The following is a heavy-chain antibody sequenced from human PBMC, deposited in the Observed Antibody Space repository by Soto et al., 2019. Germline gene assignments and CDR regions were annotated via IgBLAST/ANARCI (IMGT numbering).Heavy chain of an antibody. CDR2: TYYRSKWYH. CDR3: ARDPESLAARVYNWFDP. J-gene: IGHJ5*02. V-gene: IGHV6-1*01. Sequence: SQTLSLTCAISGDSVSSNSAAWNWIRQSPSRGLEWLGRTYYRSKWYHDYVVSVKSRITINPDTSKNQFSLQLNSVTPEDTAVYYCARDPESLAARVYNWFDPSGQGTLVTVSS. D-gene: IGHD6-6*01. CDR1: GDSVSSNSAA.